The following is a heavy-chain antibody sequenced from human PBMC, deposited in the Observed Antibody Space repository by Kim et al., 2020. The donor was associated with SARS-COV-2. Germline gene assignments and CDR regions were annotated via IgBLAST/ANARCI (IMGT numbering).Heavy chain of an antibody. CDR1: GGTFSSYA. CDR2: IIPIFGTA. D-gene: IGHD3-9*01. J-gene: IGHJ3*02. Sequence: SVKVSCKASGGTFSSYAISWVRQAPGQGLEWMGGIIPIFGTANYAQKFQGRVTITADESTSTAYMELSSLRSEDTAVYYCASEAHTYYDILTGYGAFDIWGQGTMVTVSS. V-gene: IGHV1-69*13. CDR3: ASEAHTYYDILTGYGAFDI.